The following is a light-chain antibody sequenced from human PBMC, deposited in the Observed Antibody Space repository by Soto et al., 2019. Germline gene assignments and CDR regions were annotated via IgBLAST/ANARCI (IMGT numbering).Light chain of an antibody. CDR1: RDDIGAYDY. CDR3: NSYTNSSAVV. V-gene: IGLV2-14*01. Sequence: QSVLTQPASVSGSPGQSITISCAGTRDDIGAYDYVSWYQQHPGNAPKLLVYEVTNRPSGVSDRFSGAKSGNTASLTISGLQAEDDADYYCNSYTNSSAVVFGGGTNVTVL. CDR2: EVT. J-gene: IGLJ2*01.